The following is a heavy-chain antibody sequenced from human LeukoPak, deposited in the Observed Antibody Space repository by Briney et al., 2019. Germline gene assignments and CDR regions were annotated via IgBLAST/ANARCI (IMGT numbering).Heavy chain of an antibody. Sequence: GGSLRLSCAASGFTVSSNYMSWVRQAPGKGLEWVSVIYSGGSTHYADSVKGRFTISRDNSKNTLYLQMNSLRAEDTAVYYCARAPNYPRGMDVWGQGTTVTVSS. V-gene: IGHV3-66*01. CDR3: ARAPNYPRGMDV. CDR2: IYSGGST. D-gene: IGHD5-24*01. CDR1: GFTVSSNY. J-gene: IGHJ6*02.